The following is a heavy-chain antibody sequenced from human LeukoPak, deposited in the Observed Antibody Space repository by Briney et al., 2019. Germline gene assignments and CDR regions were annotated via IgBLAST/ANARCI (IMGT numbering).Heavy chain of an antibody. CDR1: GYTFTSYA. V-gene: IGHV1-3*01. J-gene: IGHJ4*02. D-gene: IGHD6-19*01. Sequence: ASVKVSCKASGYTFTSYAMHWVRQAPGQRLEWMGWINAGNGNTKYSQKFQGRVTITRDTSASTAYMELSSLRSEDTAVYYCARVPTYSSDWTQPSDYWGQGTLVTVSS. CDR3: ARVPTYSSDWTQPSDY. CDR2: INAGNGNT.